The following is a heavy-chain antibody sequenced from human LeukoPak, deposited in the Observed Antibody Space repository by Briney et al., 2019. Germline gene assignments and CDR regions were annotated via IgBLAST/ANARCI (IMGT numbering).Heavy chain of an antibody. CDR3: ARIRRSYGYQYYNGLDV. D-gene: IGHD3-16*01. J-gene: IGHJ6*02. CDR1: GFSFSSFE. CDR2: TGRRGSTI. Sequence: GGSLRLSCAASGFSFSSFEMNWVRQAPGKGLEWLSYTGRRGSTIHYADSVRGRFTISRDNAENLLYLQMNSLRAEDTAVYHCARIRRSYGYQYYNGLDVWGQGTTV. V-gene: IGHV3-48*03.